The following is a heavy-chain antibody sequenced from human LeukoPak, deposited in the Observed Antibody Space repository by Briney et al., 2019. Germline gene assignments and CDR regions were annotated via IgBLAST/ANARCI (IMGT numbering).Heavy chain of an antibody. CDR1: GFTFSSYS. V-gene: IGHV3-21*04. CDR2: ISSSSNYI. CDR3: ARSEVGYDWNFDS. D-gene: IGHD3-3*01. Sequence: PGGSLRLSCAASGFTFSSYSMNWVRQAPGKGLEWVSSISSSSNYIYYADSVKGRFTISRDNAKNSLFLQMNSLRAEDTAVYYCARSEVGYDWNFDSWGQGTLVAVSS. J-gene: IGHJ4*02.